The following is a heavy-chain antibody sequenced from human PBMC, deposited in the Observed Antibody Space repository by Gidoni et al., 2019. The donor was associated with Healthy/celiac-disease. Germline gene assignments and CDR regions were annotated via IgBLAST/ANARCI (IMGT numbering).Heavy chain of an antibody. V-gene: IGHV3-48*03. CDR1: GFPFSSYE. Sequence: EVQLVGSWGSLVQPGGSLRLSCAASGFPFSSYEMNWVRQAPGKGLEWVSYISSSGSTIYYADSVKGRFTISRDNAKNSLYLQMNSLRAEDTAVYYCARDLDLYYYYYMDVRGKGTTVTVSS. D-gene: IGHD1-1*01. J-gene: IGHJ6*03. CDR2: ISSSGSTI. CDR3: ARDLDLYYYYYMDV.